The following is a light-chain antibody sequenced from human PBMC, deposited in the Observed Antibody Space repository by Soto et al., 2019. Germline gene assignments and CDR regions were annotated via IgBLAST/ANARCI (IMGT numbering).Light chain of an antibody. Sequence: IVLTQSPATLSLSLGEKATLSCRASQSVGGFLAWYQQKSGQAPRRLIYDTSKRATGIPARLSGSGSGTDFTLTNSSLEPEDFAIYQCQRRSNWPPIDTFGEGNKLEIK. CDR1: QSVGGF. CDR3: QRRSNWPPIDT. J-gene: IGKJ2*01. CDR2: DTS. V-gene: IGKV3-11*01.